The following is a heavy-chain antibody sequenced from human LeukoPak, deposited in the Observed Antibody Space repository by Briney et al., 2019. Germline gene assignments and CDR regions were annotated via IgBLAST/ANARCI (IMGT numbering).Heavy chain of an antibody. Sequence: GWSLRLYCLSFGFTYSNYALHWARAAQGRGVECVSVICKIGDLIHDADSVKGRFTISQDHSKNTLYLQMSSLRLEDTAVYYCVKPAAGRYDSWGQGALVSVSS. CDR2: ICKIGDLI. V-gene: IGHV3-64D*09. CDR1: GFTYSNYA. D-gene: IGHD6-13*01. J-gene: IGHJ4*02. CDR3: VKPAAGRYDS.